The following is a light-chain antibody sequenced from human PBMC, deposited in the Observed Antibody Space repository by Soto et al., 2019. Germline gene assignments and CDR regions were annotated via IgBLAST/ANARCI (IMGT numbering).Light chain of an antibody. CDR3: QKYDTSPYD. CDR1: QSVIRNY. J-gene: IGKJ2*01. V-gene: IGKV3-20*01. CDR2: GAS. Sequence: EGMLTQSPGTLSLSPGEGAILSCRSSQSVIRNYLAWYQKKPGQAPRLLIYGASSRATGIPDRFSGSGSGTGFTLTISRLEPEDFAVHYCQKYDTSPYDFGQGTKLEI.